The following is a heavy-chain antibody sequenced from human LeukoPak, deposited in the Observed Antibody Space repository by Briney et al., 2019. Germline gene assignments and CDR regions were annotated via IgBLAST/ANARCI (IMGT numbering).Heavy chain of an antibody. V-gene: IGHV3-74*01. CDR3: ARGWITAGAYYDY. D-gene: IGHD6-13*01. Sequence: PGGSLRLSCAASGFTFSSYGMHWVRQAPGKGLVWVSRIHSDGSSTSYADSVKGRFTMSRDNAKNTLYLQMNSLRAEDTAVYYCARGWITAGAYYDYWGQGTLVTVSS. J-gene: IGHJ4*02. CDR2: IHSDGSST. CDR1: GFTFSSYG.